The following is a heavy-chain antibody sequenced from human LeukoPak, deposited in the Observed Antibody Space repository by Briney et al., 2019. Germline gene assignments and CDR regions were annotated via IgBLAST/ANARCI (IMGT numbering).Heavy chain of an antibody. Sequence: GGSLRLSCAASGFTVSSYAMSWVRQAPGKGLEWVSAISDGSGSTYYADSVKGRFTVSRDNSKNTLYLQMNSLRAEDTAVYYCAKGGLDSGFWSGDYSYMDVWGRGTTVTVSS. CDR1: GFTVSSYA. V-gene: IGHV3-23*01. CDR3: AKGGLDSGFWSGDYSYMDV. J-gene: IGHJ6*03. CDR2: ISDGSGST. D-gene: IGHD3-3*01.